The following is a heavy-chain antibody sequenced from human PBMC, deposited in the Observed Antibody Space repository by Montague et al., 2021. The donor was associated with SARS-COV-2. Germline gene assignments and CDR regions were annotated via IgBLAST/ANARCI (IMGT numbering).Heavy chain of an antibody. V-gene: IGHV4-61*02. CDR3: ARFGSGTLEFDL. CDR1: GASISTGLYY. CDR2: IRTTGHT. D-gene: IGHD1-26*01. J-gene: IGHJ4*02. Sequence: TLSLTCTVSGASISTGLYYWSWIRQPAGKGLEWIGRIRTTGHTDYNSSLESRVFMSVETSTNQFSLSLTSVTAADTAVYFCARFGSGTLEFDLWGQGTL.